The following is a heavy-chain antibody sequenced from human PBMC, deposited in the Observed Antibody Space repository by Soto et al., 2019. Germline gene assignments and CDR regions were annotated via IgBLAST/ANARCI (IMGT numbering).Heavy chain of an antibody. V-gene: IGHV4-4*07. Sequence: SETLSLTCTVSGGSISSYYWSWIRQPAGRGLEWIGRIYTSGSTNYNPSLKSRVTMSVDTSKNQFSLKLSSVTAADTAVYYCARDRGRFDYSNKHYFDYWGQGNLVTVSS. CDR1: GGSISSYY. D-gene: IGHD4-4*01. CDR3: ARDRGRFDYSNKHYFDY. J-gene: IGHJ4*02. CDR2: IYTSGST.